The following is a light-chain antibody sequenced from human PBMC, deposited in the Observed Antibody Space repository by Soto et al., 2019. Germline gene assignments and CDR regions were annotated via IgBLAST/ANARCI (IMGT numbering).Light chain of an antibody. Sequence: VLTQSPGTLSLSPGESAPLSCRASQSVTSNRLAWYQQKPGQAPRLLIYGASSRATGIPDRFSGSGSGTDFTLTVSRLEPEDFAVYYCQHFGNSVWTFGQGTKVDIK. V-gene: IGKV3-20*01. CDR3: QHFGNSVWT. CDR1: QSVTSNR. J-gene: IGKJ1*01. CDR2: GAS.